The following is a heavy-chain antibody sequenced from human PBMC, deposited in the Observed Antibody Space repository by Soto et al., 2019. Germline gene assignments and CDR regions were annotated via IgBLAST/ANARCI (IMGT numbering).Heavy chain of an antibody. CDR2: IYYSGST. J-gene: IGHJ5*02. D-gene: IGHD3-3*01. CDR3: ARLVSLFDFWSGYYSDWFDP. V-gene: IGHV4-39*01. Sequence: PSETLSLTCTVSGGSISSSSYYWGWIRQPPGKGLQRIGSIYYSGSTYYNPSLKSRVTISVDTSKNQFSLKLSSVTAADTAVYYCARLVSLFDFWSGYYSDWFDPWGQGTLVTVSS. CDR1: GGSISSSSYY.